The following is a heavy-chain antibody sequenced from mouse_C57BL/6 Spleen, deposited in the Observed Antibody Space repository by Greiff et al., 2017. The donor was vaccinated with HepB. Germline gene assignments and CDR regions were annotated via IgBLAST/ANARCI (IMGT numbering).Heavy chain of an antibody. V-gene: IGHV5-4*01. CDR3: AREWTTVVDY. D-gene: IGHD1-1*01. Sequence: EVMLVESGGGLVKPGGSLKLSCAASGFTFSSYAMSWVRQTPEKRLEWVATISDGGSYTYYPDNVKGRFTISRDNAKNNLYLQMSHLKSEDTAMYYCAREWTTVVDYWGQGTTLTVSS. CDR1: GFTFSSYA. J-gene: IGHJ2*01. CDR2: ISDGGSYT.